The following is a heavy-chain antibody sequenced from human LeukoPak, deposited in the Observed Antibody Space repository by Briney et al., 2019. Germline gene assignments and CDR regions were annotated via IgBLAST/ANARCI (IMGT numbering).Heavy chain of an antibody. V-gene: IGHV4-34*01. CDR3: LAAAGTGVQDY. CDR2: INHSGST. Sequence: PSETLSLTCAVYDVSFSGYYWSWLPQPPGKGLEWIGEINHSGSTNYNPSLKSRVTISVDASKNQFSRKLSSVTAADTAVYYWLAAAGTGVQDYWGQGTLVTVSS. CDR1: DVSFSGYY. J-gene: IGHJ4*02. D-gene: IGHD6-13*01.